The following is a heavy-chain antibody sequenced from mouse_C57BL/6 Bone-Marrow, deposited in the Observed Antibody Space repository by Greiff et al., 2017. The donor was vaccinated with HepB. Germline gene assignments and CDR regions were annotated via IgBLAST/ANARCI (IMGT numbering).Heavy chain of an antibody. CDR2: IDPENGDT. Sequence: EVHLVESGAELVRPGASVKLSCTASGFNIKDDYMHWVKQRPEQGLEWIGWIDPENGDTEYASKFQGKATITADTSSNTAYLQLSSLTSEDTAVYYCTSYYYGSSLGYFDYWGQGTTLTVSS. V-gene: IGHV14-4*01. J-gene: IGHJ2*01. CDR1: GFNIKDDY. CDR3: TSYYYGSSLGYFDY. D-gene: IGHD1-1*01.